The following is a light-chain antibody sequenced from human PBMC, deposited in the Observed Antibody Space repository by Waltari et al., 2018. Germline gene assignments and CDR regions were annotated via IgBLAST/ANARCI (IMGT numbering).Light chain of an antibody. CDR3: QQYNNWPYT. Sequence: IVMTQSPATLSVSPGRRATLSCRASEIVGNNFAWYQQKPGQAPRLLIYGASSRATGIPARFSASGSRTEFVLTISSLQSGDSAVYYCQQYNNWPYTFGQGTKLEIK. CDR1: EIVGNN. CDR2: GAS. J-gene: IGKJ2*01. V-gene: IGKV3-15*01.